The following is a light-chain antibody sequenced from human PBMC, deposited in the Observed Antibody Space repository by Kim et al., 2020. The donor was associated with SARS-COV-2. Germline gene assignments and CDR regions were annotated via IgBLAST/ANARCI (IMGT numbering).Light chain of an antibody. CDR3: QQYDNLPT. Sequence: DIQLTQSPSSLSASVGDRVTITCQATQDIYNYLNWYQQKPGKAPFLLISDASILQTGVPSRFGGSGSGTDFTFTISSLQPEDIATYYCQQYDNLPTFGGGTKVDIK. V-gene: IGKV1-33*01. CDR1: QDIYNY. CDR2: DAS. J-gene: IGKJ4*01.